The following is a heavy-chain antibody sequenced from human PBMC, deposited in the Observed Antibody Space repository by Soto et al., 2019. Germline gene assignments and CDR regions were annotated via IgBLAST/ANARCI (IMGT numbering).Heavy chain of an antibody. Sequence: QVQLVESGGGVVQPGRSLRLSCAASGFTFSSYAMHWVRQAPGKGLEGVAVISYDGSNKYYADSVKGRFTISRDNSKNTLYLQMNSLRAEHTAVYYCARDSPASQLEPNPPFDYWGQGTLVTVSS. V-gene: IGHV3-30-3*01. CDR3: ARDSPASQLEPNPPFDY. J-gene: IGHJ4*02. D-gene: IGHD1-1*01. CDR1: GFTFSSYA. CDR2: ISYDGSNK.